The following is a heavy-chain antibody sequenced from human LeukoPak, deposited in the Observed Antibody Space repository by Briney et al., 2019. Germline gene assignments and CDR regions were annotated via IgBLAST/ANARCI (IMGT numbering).Heavy chain of an antibody. CDR3: ARVGVYSSGWYYFDY. CDR1: GYTFTSYA. V-gene: IGHV1-18*01. J-gene: IGHJ4*02. Sequence: ASVKVSCKASGYTFTSYAMNWVRQAPGQGLEWMGWISAYNGNTNYAQKLQGRVTMTTDTSTSTAYMELRSLRSDDTAVYYCARVGVYSSGWYYFDYWGQGTLVTVSS. D-gene: IGHD6-19*01. CDR2: ISAYNGNT.